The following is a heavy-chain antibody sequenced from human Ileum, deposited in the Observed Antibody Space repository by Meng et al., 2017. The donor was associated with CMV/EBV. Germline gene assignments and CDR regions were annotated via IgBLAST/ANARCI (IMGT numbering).Heavy chain of an antibody. CDR2: IKYSGRT. V-gene: IGHV4-30-4*08. J-gene: IGHJ5*02. D-gene: IGHD2-2*01. CDR1: SSSSSDYY. CDR3: ARTQDCSSTSCYTGFDP. Sequence: SSSSSDYYWTWNRQPPGKGLELIGFIKYSGRTYYNPSLKSRLTILLDTSKNQFSLRLSSVTAADTAVYYCARTQDCSSTSCYTGFDPWGQGNLVTVSS.